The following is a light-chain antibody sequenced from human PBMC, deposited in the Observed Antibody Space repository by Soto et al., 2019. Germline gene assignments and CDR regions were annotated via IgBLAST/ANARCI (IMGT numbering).Light chain of an antibody. J-gene: IGKJ1*01. CDR1: QSISRY. CDR3: QQYGTSRT. Sequence: IVLTPSPGTLSLSPVERTTLSCRASQSISRYLAWYQQKPGQGPRLLIYGASTRTAGIPDRFTGSGSGTDFTLTISRLEPEDFAVYYCQQYGTSRTFGQGTKVDIK. CDR2: GAS. V-gene: IGKV3-20*01.